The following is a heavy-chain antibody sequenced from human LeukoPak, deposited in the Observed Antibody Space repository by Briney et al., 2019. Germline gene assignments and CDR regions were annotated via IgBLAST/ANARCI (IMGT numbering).Heavy chain of an antibody. CDR2: ISYSGST. CDR1: GGSISSYY. J-gene: IGHJ4*02. CDR3: ARLWSPMVEIDY. D-gene: IGHD2-15*01. V-gene: IGHV4-59*08. Sequence: SETLSLTCSVSGGSISSYYWSWIRQPPGKGLEWIGYISYSGSTKYNPSLKSRVTISVDTSKNQFSLKVSPVTAADTAVYYCARLWSPMVEIDYWGQGTLVTVSS.